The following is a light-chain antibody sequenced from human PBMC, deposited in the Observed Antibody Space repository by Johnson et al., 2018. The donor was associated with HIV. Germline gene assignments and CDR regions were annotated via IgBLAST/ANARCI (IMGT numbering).Light chain of an antibody. CDR3: GTWDSRLSAVYV. J-gene: IGLJ1*01. V-gene: IGLV1-51*02. Sequence: QSVLTQPPSVSAAPGQKVTISCSGSSSNIGNNYVSWYQQLPGTAPKLLIYENNKRPSGIPDRFSGSKSGTSATLGITGLPTGDAAGYYCGTWDSRLSAVYVFGTGTKVTVL. CDR1: SSNIGNNY. CDR2: ENN.